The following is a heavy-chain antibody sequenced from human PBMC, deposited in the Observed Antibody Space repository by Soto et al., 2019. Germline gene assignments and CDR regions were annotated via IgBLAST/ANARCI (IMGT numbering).Heavy chain of an antibody. V-gene: IGHV3-30*18. CDR1: GLTFSSYG. J-gene: IGHJ4*02. CDR3: AKDMVPPPIRGVIIISDY. CDR2: ISYDGSNK. D-gene: IGHD3-10*01. Sequence: GGSLRLSCAASGLTFSSYGMHWVRRAPGKGLEWVAVISYDGSNKYYADSVKGRFTISRDNSKNTLYLQMNSLRAEDTAVYYCAKDMVPPPIRGVIIISDYWGQGTLVTVSS.